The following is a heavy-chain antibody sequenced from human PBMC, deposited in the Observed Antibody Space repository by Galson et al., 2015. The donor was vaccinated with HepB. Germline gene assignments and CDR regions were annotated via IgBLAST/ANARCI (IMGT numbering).Heavy chain of an antibody. D-gene: IGHD6-13*01. V-gene: IGHV3-7*03. CDR3: ATDITFYSSSWYHGDY. J-gene: IGHJ4*02. CDR2: IKQDGSEK. Sequence: SLRLSCAASGFTFSSYWMSWVRQAPGKGLEWVANIKQDGSEKYYVDSVKGRFTISRDNAKNSLYLQMNSLRAEDTAVYYCATDITFYSSSWYHGDYWGQGTLVTVSS. CDR1: GFTFSSYW.